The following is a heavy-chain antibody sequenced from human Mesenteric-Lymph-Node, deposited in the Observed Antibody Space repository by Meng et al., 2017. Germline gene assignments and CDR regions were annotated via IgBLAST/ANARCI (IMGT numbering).Heavy chain of an antibody. V-gene: IGHV4-61*08. CDR1: GGSISSGGYY. Sequence: QVQLQESGPGLVKPSQTLSLTCTVSGGSISSGGYYWSWIRQPPGKGLEWIGYIYDTETTNYSPSLESRVTISVDTSKNQFSLNLSSVTAADTAIYYCASLVSREYRRVDFWGQGTLVTASS. J-gene: IGHJ4*02. D-gene: IGHD2/OR15-2a*01. CDR3: ASLVSREYRRVDF. CDR2: IYDTETT.